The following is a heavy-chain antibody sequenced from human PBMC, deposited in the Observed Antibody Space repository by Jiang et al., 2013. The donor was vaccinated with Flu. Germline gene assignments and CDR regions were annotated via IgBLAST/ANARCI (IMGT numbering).Heavy chain of an antibody. J-gene: IGHJ4*02. CDR1: GFTFSSYG. CDR2: ISYDGSNK. D-gene: IGHD3-10*01. V-gene: IGHV3-30*18. CDR3: AKDQRGPERLWFGELDY. Sequence: VQLLESGGGVVQPGRSLRLSCAVSGFTFSSYGMHWVRQAPGKGLEWVAVISYDGSNKYYADSVRGRFTISRDDSRNTLYLQMNSLRPEDTAVYYCAKDQRGPERLWFGELDYWGQGTLVTVSS.